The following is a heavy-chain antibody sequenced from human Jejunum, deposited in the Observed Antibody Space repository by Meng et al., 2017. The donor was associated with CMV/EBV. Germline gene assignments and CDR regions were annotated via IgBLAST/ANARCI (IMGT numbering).Heavy chain of an antibody. J-gene: IGHJ4*02. D-gene: IGHD3-22*01. CDR2: INYRGST. CDR3: ARCPRDDDSGYWFFDN. V-gene: IGHV4-34*01. Sequence: QVQLPEWGAGLLKPSETLSLTCAVYGGSFSGYYWSGIRQPPGKGLEWIGEINYRGSTNYSPSLKSRVTMSLDTSKNQFSLKLTSVTAADTAMYYCARCPRDDDSGYWFFDNWGQGTLVTVSS. CDR1: GGSFSGYY.